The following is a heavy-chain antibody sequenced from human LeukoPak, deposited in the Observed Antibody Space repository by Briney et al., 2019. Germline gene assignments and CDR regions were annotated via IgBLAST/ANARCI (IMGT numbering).Heavy chain of an antibody. CDR2: INPSGGST. V-gene: IGHV1-46*01. Sequence: ASVKVSCKASGYTFTNYHMHWVRQAPGQGLEWMGIINPSGGSTNYAQKFQGRVTLTRDPSTSTVYMELSSLRSDDTAVYYCARGTYCGGDCYSLGGNYYFDYWGQGTLVTVSS. CDR1: GYTFTNYH. J-gene: IGHJ4*02. CDR3: ARGTYCGGDCYSLGGNYYFDY. D-gene: IGHD2-21*02.